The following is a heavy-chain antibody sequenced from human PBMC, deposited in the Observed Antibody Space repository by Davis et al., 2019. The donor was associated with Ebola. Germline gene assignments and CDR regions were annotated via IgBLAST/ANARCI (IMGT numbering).Heavy chain of an antibody. CDR3: VRERGPYILGWFEPFDI. Sequence: GESLKISCAASGLTFSNYGMHWVRQAPGKGLEWVTFIRYDGGIKDYGDSVKGRFTISRDNAQNLLVLQMDSLTAEDTAVYYCVRERGPYILGWFEPFDIWGQGTRVTVSS. CDR2: IRYDGGIK. V-gene: IGHV3-30*02. D-gene: IGHD3-10*01. CDR1: GLTFSNYG. J-gene: IGHJ3*02.